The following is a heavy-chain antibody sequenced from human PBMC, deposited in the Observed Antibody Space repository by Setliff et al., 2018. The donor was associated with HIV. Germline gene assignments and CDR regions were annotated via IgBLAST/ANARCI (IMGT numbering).Heavy chain of an antibody. V-gene: IGHV1-69*13. Sequence: SVKVSCKASGGTFNINAVTWVRQAPGQGLEWVGAIIPLFGTANYAQKFQGRVTITADDSTSTVCMEVRSLGSADTAVYYCSKVSEHRTSSGSFYYYMDVWGEGTTVTVSS. CDR1: GGTFNINA. CDR3: SKVSEHRTSSGSFYYYMDV. D-gene: IGHD6-6*01. J-gene: IGHJ6*03. CDR2: IIPLFGTA.